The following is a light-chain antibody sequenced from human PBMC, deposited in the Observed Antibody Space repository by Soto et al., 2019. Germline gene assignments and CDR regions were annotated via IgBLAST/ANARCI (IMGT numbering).Light chain of an antibody. V-gene: IGKV1-5*03. CDR2: KTS. CDR3: QQYSSYSPIT. Sequence: DIQMTQSPSTLSASVGDRVTITCRASQSISSWLAWYQQKPGKAPKLLIYKTSTLQRGVPSRFSGSGSGTEFTLTISSLQPDDFATYYCQQYSSYSPITFGQGTRLEIK. J-gene: IGKJ5*01. CDR1: QSISSW.